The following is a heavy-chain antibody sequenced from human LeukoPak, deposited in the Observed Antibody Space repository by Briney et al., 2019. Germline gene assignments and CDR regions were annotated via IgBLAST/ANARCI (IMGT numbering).Heavy chain of an antibody. CDR1: GFTFSDYY. D-gene: IGHD3-22*01. CDR3: ARGNYYDRRHAFDI. J-gene: IGHJ3*02. Sequence: GGSLRLSCAASGFTFSDYYMSWIRQAPGKGLEWVSYISSSGSTIYYADSVKGRFTISRDNAKNSLYLQMNSLRAEDTAVYYCARGNYYDRRHAFDIWGQGTMVTVSS. CDR2: ISSSGSTI. V-gene: IGHV3-11*01.